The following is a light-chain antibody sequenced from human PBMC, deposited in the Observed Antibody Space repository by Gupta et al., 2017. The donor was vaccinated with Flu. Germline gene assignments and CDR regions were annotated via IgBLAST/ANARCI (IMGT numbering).Light chain of an antibody. CDR1: QSVSSSY. J-gene: IGKJ1*01. CDR3: QQYGSSPRT. V-gene: IGKV3-20*01. Sequence: GTLSLSPGERATLSCRASQSVSSSYLAWYQQKPGQAPSLLIYGASSRATGIPDRFSGSGSGTDFTLTISRLEPEDFALYYCQQYGSSPRTFGQGTRVEIK. CDR2: GAS.